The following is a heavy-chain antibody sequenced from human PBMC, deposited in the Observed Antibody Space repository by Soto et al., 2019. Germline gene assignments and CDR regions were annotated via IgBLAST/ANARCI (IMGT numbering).Heavy chain of an antibody. CDR3: AKDISLDDFWSGYYNYYYGMDV. D-gene: IGHD3-3*01. Sequence: GGSPRLSCAACGFTFSSYAMSWVRQAPGKGLEWVSAISGSGGSTYYADSVKGRFTISRDNSKNTLYLQMNSLRAEDTAVYYCAKDISLDDFWSGYYNYYYGMDVWGQGTTVTVSS. CDR2: ISGSGGST. CDR1: GFTFSSYA. V-gene: IGHV3-23*01. J-gene: IGHJ6*02.